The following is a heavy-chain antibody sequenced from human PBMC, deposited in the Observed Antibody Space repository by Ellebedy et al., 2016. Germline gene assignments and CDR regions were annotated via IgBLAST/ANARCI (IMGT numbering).Heavy chain of an antibody. Sequence: GESLKISCAASGFTFSSYAMSWVRQAPGKGLEWVSAISGSGGSTYYADSVKGRFTISRDNSKNTLYLQMNSLRAEDTAVYYCARERSSSWSDGWFDPWGRGTLVTVSS. J-gene: IGHJ5*02. CDR1: GFTFSSYA. CDR3: ARERSSSWSDGWFDP. D-gene: IGHD6-13*01. V-gene: IGHV3-23*01. CDR2: ISGSGGST.